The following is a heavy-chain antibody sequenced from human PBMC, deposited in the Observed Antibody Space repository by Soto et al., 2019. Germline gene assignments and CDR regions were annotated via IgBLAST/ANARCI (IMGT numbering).Heavy chain of an antibody. CDR3: ARGRYSSGWYGEWFDP. CDR2: IYHSEST. J-gene: IGHJ5*02. CDR1: GGSISSSNW. Sequence: PSETLSLTCAVSGGSISSSNWWSWVRQPPGKGLEWIGEIYHSESTNYNPSLKSRVTISVDKSNNHFSLKLSSVTAADTAVYYCARGRYSSGWYGEWFDPWGQGTLVTVSS. V-gene: IGHV4-4*02. D-gene: IGHD6-19*01.